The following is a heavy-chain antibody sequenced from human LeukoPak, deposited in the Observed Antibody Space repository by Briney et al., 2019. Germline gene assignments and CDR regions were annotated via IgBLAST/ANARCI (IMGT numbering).Heavy chain of an antibody. D-gene: IGHD5-12*01. CDR2: IRSKAYGGTT. Sequence: GGSLRLSCTASGFTFGDYAMSWVRQAPGKGLEWVGFIRSKAYGGTTEYAASVKGRFTISRDDSKSIAYLQMNSLKTEDTAVYYCTRGGQWLRFWGQGTLVTVSS. CDR3: TRGGQWLRF. V-gene: IGHV3-49*04. CDR1: GFTFGDYA. J-gene: IGHJ4*02.